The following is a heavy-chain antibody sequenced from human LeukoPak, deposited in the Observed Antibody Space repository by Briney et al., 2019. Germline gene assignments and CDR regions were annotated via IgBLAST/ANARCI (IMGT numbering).Heavy chain of an antibody. CDR3: ARRSLAAVAGRGRGYYDHYYGLDV. CDR1: GYIFTTHW. CDR2: NDPTDSYT. Sequence: GESPTIYCTASGYIFTTHWIYRVRQMPGKGLEWMGRNDPTDSYTNYSPSFLGHATISADKSIKPAYLQWSSLQASDIAMYYCARRSLAAVAGRGRGYYDHYYGLDVWGQGTTVTVSS. D-gene: IGHD6-19*01. J-gene: IGHJ6*02. V-gene: IGHV5-10-1*01.